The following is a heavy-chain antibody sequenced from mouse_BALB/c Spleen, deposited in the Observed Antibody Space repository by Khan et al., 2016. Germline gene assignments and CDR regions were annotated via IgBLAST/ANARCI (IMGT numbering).Heavy chain of an antibody. CDR2: IWGDGST. CDR3: ARDGWGYYAMDY. Sequence: QVQLKESGPGLVAPSQSLSITCTVSGFSIIAYGVNWVRQPPGKGLEWLGMIWGDGSTDYNSALKSLLNITKDHYKSQVFLKMNSLQTDDTAKYYCARDGWGYYAMDYWGQGTSVTVSA. CDR1: GFSIIAYG. D-gene: IGHD2-2*01. J-gene: IGHJ4*01. V-gene: IGHV2-6-7*01.